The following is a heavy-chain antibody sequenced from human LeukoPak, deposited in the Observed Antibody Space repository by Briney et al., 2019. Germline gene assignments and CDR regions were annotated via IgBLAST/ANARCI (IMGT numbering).Heavy chain of an antibody. Sequence: GASVKVSCKASGYTFTGYYMHWVRQAPGQGLEWMGWINPNSGGTNYAQKFQGRVTMTRDTSISTAHMELSRLRSDDTAVYYCARDGSPPAGAYCSSTSCPFREDWFDPWGQGTLVTVSS. J-gene: IGHJ5*02. CDR1: GYTFTGYY. D-gene: IGHD2-2*01. CDR2: INPNSGGT. V-gene: IGHV1-2*02. CDR3: ARDGSPPAGAYCSSTSCPFREDWFDP.